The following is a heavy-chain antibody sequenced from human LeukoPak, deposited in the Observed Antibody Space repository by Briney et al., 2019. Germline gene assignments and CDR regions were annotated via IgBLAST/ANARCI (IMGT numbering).Heavy chain of an antibody. CDR1: GYTLTELS. CDR2: FDPEDGET. Sequence: ASVKVSCKVSGYTLTELSMHWVRHAPGKGLEWMGGFDPEDGETIYAQKFQGRVTMTEDTSTDTAYMELSSLRSEDTAVYYCATVAVAGTLNWFDPWGQGTLVTVSS. V-gene: IGHV1-24*01. J-gene: IGHJ5*02. D-gene: IGHD6-19*01. CDR3: ATVAVAGTLNWFDP.